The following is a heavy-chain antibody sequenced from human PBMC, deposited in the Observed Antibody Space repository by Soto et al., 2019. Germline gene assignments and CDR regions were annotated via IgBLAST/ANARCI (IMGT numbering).Heavy chain of an antibody. V-gene: IGHV3-11*01. Sequence: GGSLRLSCAASGFTFSYYYMSWIRQAPGKGLEWVSYISSSGSTIYYADSVKGRFTISRDNAKNSLYLQMNSLRAEDTAVYYCASRGGGYCSSTSCYPLEYWGQGTLVTVS. CDR2: ISSSGSTI. J-gene: IGHJ4*02. CDR1: GFTFSYYY. CDR3: ASRGGGYCSSTSCYPLEY. D-gene: IGHD2-2*01.